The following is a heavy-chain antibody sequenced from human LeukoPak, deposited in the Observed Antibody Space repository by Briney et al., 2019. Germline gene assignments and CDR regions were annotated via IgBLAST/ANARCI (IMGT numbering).Heavy chain of an antibody. J-gene: IGHJ4*02. CDR2: IYYSGST. D-gene: IGHD5-12*01. CDR3: ASSPEDSGPYYFDY. V-gene: IGHV4-59*02. Sequence: SETLSLTCTVSGGSVSSYYWSWIRQPPGKGLEWIGYIYYSGSTNYNPSLKSRVTISVDTSKNQFSLKLSSVTAADTAVYYCASSPEDSGPYYFDYWGQGTLVTVSS. CDR1: GGSVSSYY.